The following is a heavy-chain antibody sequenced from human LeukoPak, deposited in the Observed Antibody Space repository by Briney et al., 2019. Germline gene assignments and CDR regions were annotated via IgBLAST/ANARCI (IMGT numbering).Heavy chain of an antibody. Sequence: ASVKVSCKASGGTFSSYAISWVRQAPGQGLEWMGGIIPIFGTANYAQKFQGRVTITADESTSTAYMELSSLKASDTAMYYCARFEVNYEDNRSFYYFDYWGQGTLVTVSS. V-gene: IGHV1-69*13. CDR2: IIPIFGTA. J-gene: IGHJ4*02. CDR1: GGTFSSYA. CDR3: ARFEVNYEDNRSFYYFDY. D-gene: IGHD3-3*01.